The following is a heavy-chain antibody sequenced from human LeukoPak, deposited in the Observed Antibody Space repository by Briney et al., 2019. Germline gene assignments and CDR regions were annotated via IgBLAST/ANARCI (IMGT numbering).Heavy chain of an antibody. CDR3: ARSRSGGY. CDR1: GFTFSSYW. J-gene: IGHJ4*02. CDR2: INLDGSEK. V-gene: IGHV3-7*01. D-gene: IGHD3-10*01. Sequence: GGSLRLSCVASGFTFSSYWMSWVRHTPGKGLEWVANINLDGSEKYYVDSVKGRFTISRDNAKNSLYLQMDSLRAEDTAVYYCARSRSGGYWGQGTLVTVSS.